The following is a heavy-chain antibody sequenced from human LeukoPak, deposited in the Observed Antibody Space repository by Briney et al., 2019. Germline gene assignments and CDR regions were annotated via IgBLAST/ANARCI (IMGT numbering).Heavy chain of an antibody. CDR1: GGSISSYY. CDR2: IYTSGST. Sequence: PSETLSLTCTVSGGSISSYYWSWIRQPAGKGLEWIGRIYTSGSTNYNPSLKSRVTMSVDTSKNQFSLKLSSVTAADTAVYYCARAKYQLLLGPFDYWGQGTLVTVSS. CDR3: ARAKYQLLLGPFDY. V-gene: IGHV4-4*07. D-gene: IGHD2-2*01. J-gene: IGHJ4*02.